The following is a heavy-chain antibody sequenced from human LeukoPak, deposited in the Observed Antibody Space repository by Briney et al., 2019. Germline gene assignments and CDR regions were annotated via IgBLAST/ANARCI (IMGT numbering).Heavy chain of an antibody. Sequence: GGSLRLSCAASGFTFSSYGMHWVRQAPGKGLEWVAVISYDGSNKYYADSVKGRFTISRDNSKNTLYLQLNRLTAEDTAVYYCAKDLWRGSTSCRKTVCAFDIWGQGTMVTVSS. J-gene: IGHJ3*02. CDR1: GFTFSSYG. CDR2: ISYDGSNK. CDR3: AKDLWRGSTSCRKTVCAFDI. V-gene: IGHV3-30*18. D-gene: IGHD2-2*01.